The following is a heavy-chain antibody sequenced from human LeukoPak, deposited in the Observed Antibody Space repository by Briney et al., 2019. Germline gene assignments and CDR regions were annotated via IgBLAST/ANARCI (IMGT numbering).Heavy chain of an antibody. V-gene: IGHV4-59*11. CDR3: ARGGVAAKYYFDY. CDR2: IYDSGAA. D-gene: IGHD3-10*01. J-gene: IGHJ4*02. Sequence: SETLSLTCTVSGGSISPLYWSWIRQPPGKGLEFIGYIYDSGAANYNPSLKSRVTLSVDTSKNQFSLKLSSVTAADTAVYHCARGGVAAKYYFDYWGQGTLVTVSS. CDR1: GGSISPLY.